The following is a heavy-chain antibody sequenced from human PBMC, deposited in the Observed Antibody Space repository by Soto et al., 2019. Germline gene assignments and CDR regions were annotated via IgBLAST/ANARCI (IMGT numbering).Heavy chain of an antibody. V-gene: IGHV1-69*02. J-gene: IGHJ4*02. D-gene: IGHD3-10*01. CDR2: VNPIVGMS. CDR1: GGTFNSYT. CDR3: ATSYGSGSTHFDS. Sequence: QVQLVQSGAEVKKPGSSVKVSCTASGGTFNSYTLNCVRQAPGQRLEWVGRVNPIVGMSTSASKFQGRVTMTADKSTSIAYMALTGLKSEDTAVYYCATSYGSGSTHFDSWGQGTLVTVSS.